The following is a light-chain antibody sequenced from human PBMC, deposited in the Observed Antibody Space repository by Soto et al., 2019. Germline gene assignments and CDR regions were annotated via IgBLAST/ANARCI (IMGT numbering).Light chain of an antibody. CDR1: QSVSSSY. CDR3: QQDYNSLT. J-gene: IGKJ4*01. CDR2: GAS. V-gene: IGKV3D-7*01. Sequence: IVMTHSPATLSLSPGERANLSFSPSQSVSSSYLSWYQQKPGQAPRLLIYGASTRATGIPARFSGSGSGTDFTLTISSLQPEDFAVYYCQQDYNSLTCGGGTKGDIK.